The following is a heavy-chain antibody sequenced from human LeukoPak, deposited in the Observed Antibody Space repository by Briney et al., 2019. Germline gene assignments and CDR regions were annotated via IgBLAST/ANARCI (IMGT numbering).Heavy chain of an antibody. CDR1: GGSISSGGYS. Sequence: PLQTLSLTCAVSGGSISSGGYSWSWIRQPPGKGLEWIGYIYHSGSTYYNPSLKSRVTISVDRSKNQFSLKLSSVTAADTAVYYCARNTYYYGSGSYYLDYWGQGTLVTVSS. CDR2: IYHSGST. CDR3: ARNTYYYGSGSYYLDY. V-gene: IGHV4-30-2*01. D-gene: IGHD3-10*01. J-gene: IGHJ4*02.